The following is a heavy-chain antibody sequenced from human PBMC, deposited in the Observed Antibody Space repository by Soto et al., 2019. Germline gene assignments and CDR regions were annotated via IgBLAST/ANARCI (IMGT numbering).Heavy chain of an antibody. V-gene: IGHV4-39*02. CDR2: IYYSGST. CDR3: ARDGIVVVVAATLKWFDP. D-gene: IGHD2-15*01. CDR1: GGSISSSSYY. Sequence: SETLSLTCTVSGGSISSSSYYWGWIRQPPGKGLEWIGSIYYSGSTYYNPSLKSRVTISVDTSKNQFSLKLSSVTAADTAVYYCARDGIVVVVAATLKWFDPWGQGTLVTVS. J-gene: IGHJ5*02.